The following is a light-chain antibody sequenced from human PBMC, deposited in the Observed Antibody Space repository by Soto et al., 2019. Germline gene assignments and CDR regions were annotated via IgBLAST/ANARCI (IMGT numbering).Light chain of an antibody. CDR2: KAS. CDR3: QQYNSHSSYT. CDR1: QSISSW. Sequence: DIQMTQSPSTLSASVGDRVTITCRASQSISSWLAWYQQKPGKAPKLLIYKASSLGSGVPSRFSGSGSGTEFTLTISSLQAEDFAFHYCQQYNSHSSYTFGQGTKLEIK. J-gene: IGKJ2*01. V-gene: IGKV1-5*03.